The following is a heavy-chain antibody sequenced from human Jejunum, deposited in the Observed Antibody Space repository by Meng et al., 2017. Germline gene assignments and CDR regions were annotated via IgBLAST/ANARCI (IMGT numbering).Heavy chain of an antibody. CDR2: INPNSGDT. J-gene: IGHJ4*02. Sequence: QVQLVQSGTEVQKPGASVKVSCKASGYTFTGYYIHWVRRAPGQGLEWVGRINPNSGDTNSAQKFQGRVTMTRDTSISTAYMELNRLTSDDTAVYYCARVDGTTPFDSWGQGTLVTVSS. CDR1: GYTFTGYY. CDR3: ARVDGTTPFDS. V-gene: IGHV1-2*06. D-gene: IGHD1-1*01.